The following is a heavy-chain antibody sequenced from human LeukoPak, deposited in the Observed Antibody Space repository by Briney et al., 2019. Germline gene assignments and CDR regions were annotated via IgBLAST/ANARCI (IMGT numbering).Heavy chain of an antibody. Sequence: GASVKVSCKASGGTFSSYAISWVRQASGQGLEWMGGIIPIFVTANYAQKFQGRVTITTDESTSTAYMELSSLRSEDTAVYYCARVHIVVVPAAIGDYRYWFDPWGQGTLVTVSS. CDR3: ARVHIVVVPAAIGDYRYWFDP. J-gene: IGHJ5*02. CDR1: GGTFSSYA. V-gene: IGHV1-69*05. D-gene: IGHD2-2*02. CDR2: IIPIFVTA.